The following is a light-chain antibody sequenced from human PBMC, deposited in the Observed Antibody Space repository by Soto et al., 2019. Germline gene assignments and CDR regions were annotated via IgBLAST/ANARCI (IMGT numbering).Light chain of an antibody. CDR1: QSVSSSH. Sequence: EIVLTQSPGTLSLSPGERATLSCRASQSVSSSHLAWYQQKSGQAPRLLIYGASSRATGIPDRFSSGWSGTDFTLTISRLEPEDFAVYYCQQYVTSPPGYTFGQGTELRIK. V-gene: IGKV3-20*01. J-gene: IGKJ2*01. CDR2: GAS. CDR3: QQYVTSPPGYT.